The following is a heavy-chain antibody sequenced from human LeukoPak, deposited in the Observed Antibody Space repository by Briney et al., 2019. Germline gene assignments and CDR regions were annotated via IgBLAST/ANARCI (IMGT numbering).Heavy chain of an antibody. D-gene: IGHD6-19*01. J-gene: IGHJ6*03. CDR2: ISAYNGNT. CDR3: ARDSWYSSGWTLESYYYYMDV. V-gene: IGHV1-18*01. Sequence: ASVKVSCKASGYTFTSYGISWVRQAPGQGLEWMGWISAYNGNTNYAQKLQGRVTMTTDTSTSTAYMELRSLRSDDTAVYYCARDSWYSSGWTLESYYYYMDVWGKGTTVTISS. CDR1: GYTFTSYG.